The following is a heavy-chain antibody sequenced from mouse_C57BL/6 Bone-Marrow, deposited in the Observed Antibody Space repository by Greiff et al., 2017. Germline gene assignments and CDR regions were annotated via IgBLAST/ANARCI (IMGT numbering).Heavy chain of an antibody. CDR1: GYAFTNYL. CDR2: INPGSGGT. J-gene: IGHJ2*01. CDR3: ARYYFDY. V-gene: IGHV1-54*01. Sequence: QVQLQPSGAELVRPGTSVKVSCKASGYAFTNYLIEWVKQRPGPGLEWIGVINPGSGGTNYNEKFKGKATLTADKSSSTAYMQLSSLTSEDSAVYFCARYYFDYWGQGTTLTVSS.